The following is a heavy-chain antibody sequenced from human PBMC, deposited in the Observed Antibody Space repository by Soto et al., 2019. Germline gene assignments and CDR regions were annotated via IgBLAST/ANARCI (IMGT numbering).Heavy chain of an antibody. J-gene: IGHJ4*02. Sequence: PGESLKISCKGSGYSFTSYWIGWVRQMPGKGLEWMGIIYPGDSDTRYSPSFQGQVTISADKSIITAYLQWISLKASDTVLYYCARPSITGTTYYWGQGTLVTVSS. CDR3: ARPSITGTTYY. CDR2: IYPGDSDT. CDR1: GYSFTSYW. D-gene: IGHD1-7*01. V-gene: IGHV5-51*01.